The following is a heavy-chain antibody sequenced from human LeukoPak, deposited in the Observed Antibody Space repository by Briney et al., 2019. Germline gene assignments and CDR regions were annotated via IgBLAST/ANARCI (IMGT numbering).Heavy chain of an antibody. CDR1: GFTFSNYS. J-gene: IGHJ4*02. CDR3: ARRAGAYSHPYDY. D-gene: IGHD4/OR15-4a*01. CDR2: VIRSSSTI. Sequence: GGSLRLSCAASGFTFSNYSMNWVRQAPGKGLEWVSYVIRSSSTIYYADSVKGRFTISIDNSKNTLYLQMNSLRAEDTAVYYCARRAGAYSHPYDYWGQGTLVTVSS. V-gene: IGHV3-48*01.